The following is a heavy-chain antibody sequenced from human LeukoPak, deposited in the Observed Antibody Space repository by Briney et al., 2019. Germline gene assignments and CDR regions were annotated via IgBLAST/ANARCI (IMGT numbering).Heavy chain of an antibody. CDR2: ISGSGGST. Sequence: GGSLRLSCAASGFTFSSYAMSWVRQAPGKGLEWVSAISGSGGSTYYADSVKGRFTISRDNSKNTLYLQMNSLRAEDTAVYYCAKWHFRSITIFGVVIPFDYWGQGTLVTVSS. D-gene: IGHD3-3*01. CDR3: AKWHFRSITIFGVVIPFDY. V-gene: IGHV3-23*01. J-gene: IGHJ4*02. CDR1: GFTFSSYA.